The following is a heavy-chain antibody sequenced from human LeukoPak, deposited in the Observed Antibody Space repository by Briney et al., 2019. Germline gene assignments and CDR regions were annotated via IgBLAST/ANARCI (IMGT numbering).Heavy chain of an antibody. CDR3: AREKGRTLDV. CDR1: GFTFSNHG. D-gene: IGHD3/OR15-3a*01. Sequence: GGSLRLSCAASGFTFSNHGMNWVRQAPGKGLEWVSGISPSGDITYYADSVKGRFTISRDNAKNTLFLQMNSLRAEDTAIYYCAREKGRTLDVWGKGTTVTISS. V-gene: IGHV3-23*01. J-gene: IGHJ6*04. CDR2: ISPSGDIT.